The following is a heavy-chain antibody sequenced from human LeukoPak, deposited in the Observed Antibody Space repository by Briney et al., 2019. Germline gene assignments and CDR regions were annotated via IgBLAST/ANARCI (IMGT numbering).Heavy chain of an antibody. J-gene: IGHJ4*02. CDR2: IYSGGST. CDR1: GFTVSSNY. V-gene: IGHV3-66*02. D-gene: IGHD1-20*01. CDR3: ARGVTGRPLGY. Sequence: GGSQRLSRAASGFTVSSNYMSWVRQAPGKGLEWVSVIYSGGSTYYADSVKGRFTISRDNSKNTLYLQMNSLRAEDTAVYYCARGVTGRPLGYWGQGTLVTVSS.